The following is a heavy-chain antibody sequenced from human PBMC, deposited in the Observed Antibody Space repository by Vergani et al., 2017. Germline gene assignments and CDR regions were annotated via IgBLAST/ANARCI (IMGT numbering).Heavy chain of an antibody. CDR1: GGSINSHNYY. V-gene: IGHV4-61*02. J-gene: IGHJ4*02. CDR2: IHTSGST. D-gene: IGHD2-15*01. Sequence: QVQLQESGPGLVKPSQTLSLTCTVSGGSINSHNYYWSWIRQPAGKGLEWIGRIHTSGSTNYNPSLKSRVTMSADTSKNQFSLNLTSVTAADTAVYFCARESCLGGSCYKPLFYYWGQGILVTVSS. CDR3: ARESCLGGSCYKPLFYY.